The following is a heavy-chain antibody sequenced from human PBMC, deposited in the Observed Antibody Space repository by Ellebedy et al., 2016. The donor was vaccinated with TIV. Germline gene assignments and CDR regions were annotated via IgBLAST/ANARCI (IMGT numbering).Heavy chain of an antibody. J-gene: IGHJ4*02. V-gene: IGHV3-23*01. CDR2: ISGSGDT. CDR1: GFAFSSNG. Sequence: PGGSLRLSCAASGFAFSSNGMSWVRQAPGKGLEWVSSISGSGDTDYADSVKGRFTISRDNSKNTLFLQMNSLRAEDTALYYCAKDSGWEHGYWGQGTLVAVSS. D-gene: IGHD3-10*01. CDR3: AKDSGWEHGY.